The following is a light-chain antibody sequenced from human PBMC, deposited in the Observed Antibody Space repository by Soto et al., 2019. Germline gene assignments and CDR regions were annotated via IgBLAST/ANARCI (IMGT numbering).Light chain of an antibody. CDR1: QTISSW. CDR3: QQYKSYPLT. Sequence: DIQMTQSPSTLSGSVGDRVTITCRASQTISSWLAWYQQKPGKAPKLLIYKASTLKSGVQSRFSGSGSGTEFTLTIRSLQPDDFATYYCQQYKSYPLTFGGGTKVDIK. J-gene: IGKJ4*01. V-gene: IGKV1-5*03. CDR2: KAS.